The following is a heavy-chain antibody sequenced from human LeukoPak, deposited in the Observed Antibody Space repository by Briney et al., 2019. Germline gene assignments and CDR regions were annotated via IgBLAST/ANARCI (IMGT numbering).Heavy chain of an antibody. D-gene: IGHD6-13*01. Sequence: SETLSLTCTVSGGSISSYYWSWIRQPPGKGLEWIGYIYYSGSTNYNPSLKSRVTISVDTSKNQFSLKLSSVTAADTAVYYCTRHAGGISATGTRPFDYWGQGTLVTVSS. J-gene: IGHJ4*02. V-gene: IGHV4-59*08. CDR3: TRHAGGISATGTRPFDY. CDR2: IYYSGST. CDR1: GGSISSYY.